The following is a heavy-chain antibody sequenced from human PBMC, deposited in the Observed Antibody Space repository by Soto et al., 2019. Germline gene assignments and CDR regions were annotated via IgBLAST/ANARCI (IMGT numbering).Heavy chain of an antibody. CDR3: ARDLAVTTIWFDP. CDR1: GGSISGYY. D-gene: IGHD4-17*01. V-gene: IGHV4-4*07. CDR2: IYTSGST. J-gene: IGHJ5*02. Sequence: QVQLQESGPGLVKPSETLSLTSTVSGGSISGYYWTWIRQPAGKGLEWIGRIYTSGSTNYNPSLKSRVTMSVDTSKNQFSLKLSSVTAADTAVYYCARDLAVTTIWFDPWGQGTLVTVSS.